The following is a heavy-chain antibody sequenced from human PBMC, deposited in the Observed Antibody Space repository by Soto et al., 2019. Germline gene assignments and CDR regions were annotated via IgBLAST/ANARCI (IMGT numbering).Heavy chain of an antibody. V-gene: IGHV4-39*02. CDR3: SRERESASEH. Sequence: SETLSLTCTVSGGSIRSSSYHWAWIRQPPGKGLEWIASIYYTGTTYYSPSLKSRVTISVDTSKNHFSLKLSSVTAADTAVYYCSRERESASEHWGQGTLVTVSS. CDR1: GGSIRSSSYH. CDR2: IYYTGTT. J-gene: IGHJ4*02.